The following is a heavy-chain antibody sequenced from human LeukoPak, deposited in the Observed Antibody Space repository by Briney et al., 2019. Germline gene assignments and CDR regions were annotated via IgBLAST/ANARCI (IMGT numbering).Heavy chain of an antibody. CDR1: GFTFSSYA. CDR3: AKGPDRRFWSGYPEN. V-gene: IGHV3-23*01. J-gene: IGHJ4*02. CDR2: ISGSGGST. D-gene: IGHD3-3*01. Sequence: PGGSLRLSCAASGFTFSSYAMSWVRQAPGKGLEWVSAISGSGGSTYYADSVKGRFTISRDNSKNTLYLQMNSMRAEDTAVYYCAKGPDRRFWSGYPENWGQGTLVTVSS.